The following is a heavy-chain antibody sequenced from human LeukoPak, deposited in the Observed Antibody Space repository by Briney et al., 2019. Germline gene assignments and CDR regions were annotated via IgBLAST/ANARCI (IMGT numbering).Heavy chain of an antibody. V-gene: IGHV3-7*03. J-gene: IGHJ6*02. CDR3: ARNNGMDV. Sequence: GGSLRLSCTASGFTFSSYAMSWVRQVPERGPEWVANVNRDGSETYYLDSVKGRFTISKDNAKNSLYLQMNSLRAEDTALYHCARNNGMDVWGQGTTVIVSS. CDR1: GFTFSSYA. CDR2: VNRDGSET.